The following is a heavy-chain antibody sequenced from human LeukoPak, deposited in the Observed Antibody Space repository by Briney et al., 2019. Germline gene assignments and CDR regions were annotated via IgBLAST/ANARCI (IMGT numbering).Heavy chain of an antibody. Sequence: ASVKVSCKASGYTFTDYYMHWVRQAPGQGLEWMGWINPNSGGTNYAQKFQGRVTMTRDTSISTAYMELSRLRSDDTAVYYCARVGEYGSGSYYVYWGQGTLVTVSS. D-gene: IGHD3-10*01. V-gene: IGHV1-2*02. CDR2: INPNSGGT. J-gene: IGHJ4*02. CDR1: GYTFTDYY. CDR3: ARVGEYGSGSYYVY.